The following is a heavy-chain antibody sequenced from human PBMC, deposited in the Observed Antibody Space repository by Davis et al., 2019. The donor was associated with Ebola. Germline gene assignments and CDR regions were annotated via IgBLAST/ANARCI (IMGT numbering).Heavy chain of an antibody. Sequence: PSETLSLTCTVSGGSISSGGYYWSWIRQHPGKGLEWIGYIYYSGSTYYNPSLKSRVTISVDTSKNRFSLKLSSVTAADTAVYYCARALRQSYENWFDPWGQGTLVTVSS. V-gene: IGHV4-31*03. CDR3: ARALRQSYENWFDP. CDR1: GGSISSGGYY. D-gene: IGHD2-15*01. J-gene: IGHJ5*02. CDR2: IYYSGST.